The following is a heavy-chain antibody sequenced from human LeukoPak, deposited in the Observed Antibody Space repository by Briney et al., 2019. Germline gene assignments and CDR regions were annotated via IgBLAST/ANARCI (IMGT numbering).Heavy chain of an antibody. D-gene: IGHD2-2*01. CDR1: GFTSSDYY. V-gene: IGHV3-11*01. J-gene: IGHJ6*02. CDR3: AREAPPPVVPAAPYYYYYGMDV. CDR2: ISSSGSTI. Sequence: GGSLRLSCAASGFTSSDYYMSWIRQAPGKGLEWVSYISSSGSTIYYADSVKGRFTISRDNAKNSLYLQMNSLRAEDTAVYYCAREAPPPVVPAAPYYYYYGMDVWGQGTTVTVSS.